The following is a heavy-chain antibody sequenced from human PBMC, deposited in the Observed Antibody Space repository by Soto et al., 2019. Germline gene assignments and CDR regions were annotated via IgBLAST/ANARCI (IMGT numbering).Heavy chain of an antibody. J-gene: IGHJ3*02. CDR2: IIPIFGTA. CDR3: ARGRDWGAFDI. Sequence: QVQLVQSGAEVKKPGSSVKVSCKASGGTFSSYAISWVRQAPGQGLEWMGGIIPIFGTANYAQKLQGRVTMTEDKYTSTAYMDLSSLRSEDTAVYYCARGRDWGAFDIWGQGTMVTDSS. D-gene: IGHD3-16*01. V-gene: IGHV1-69*06. CDR1: GGTFSSYA.